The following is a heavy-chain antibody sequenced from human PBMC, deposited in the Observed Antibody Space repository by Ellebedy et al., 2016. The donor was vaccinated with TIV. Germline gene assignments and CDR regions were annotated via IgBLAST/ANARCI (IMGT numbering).Heavy chain of an antibody. V-gene: IGHV1-8*01. Sequence: AASVKVSCKASGYTFTNFDINWVRQATGQGLEWMGWMNASTGLTHYAQKFKGRVTMTRNTAISTAYMELNSLRVEDTAVYYCSTGGSGPFDKWGRGTLVTVSS. CDR2: MNASTGLT. J-gene: IGHJ4*02. CDR1: GYTFTNFD. CDR3: STGGSGPFDK. D-gene: IGHD3-10*01.